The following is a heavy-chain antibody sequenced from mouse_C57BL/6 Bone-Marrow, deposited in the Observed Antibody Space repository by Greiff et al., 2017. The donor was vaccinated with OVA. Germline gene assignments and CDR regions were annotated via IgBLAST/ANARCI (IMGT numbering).Heavy chain of an antibody. Sequence: QVQLQQSGAELARPGASVKLSCKASGYTFTSYGISWVKQRTGQGLEWIGEIYPRSGNTYYNEKFKGKATLTADKSSSTAYMELRSLTSEDSAVYFWARRGYYDYDVEAYWGQGTLVTVSA. D-gene: IGHD2-4*01. CDR2: IYPRSGNT. V-gene: IGHV1-81*01. CDR1: GYTFTSYG. J-gene: IGHJ3*01. CDR3: ARRGYYDYDVEAY.